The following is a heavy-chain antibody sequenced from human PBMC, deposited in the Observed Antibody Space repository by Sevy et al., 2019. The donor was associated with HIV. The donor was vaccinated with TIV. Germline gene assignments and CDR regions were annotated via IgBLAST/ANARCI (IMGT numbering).Heavy chain of an antibody. CDR3: ARGVTTYFDP. V-gene: IGHV3-21*01. D-gene: IGHD4-17*01. J-gene: IGHJ5*02. CDR2: ISSSSSYI. CDR1: GFTFSSYS. Sequence: GESLKISCAASGFTFSSYSMNWVRQAPGKGLEWVSSISSSSSYIYYADSVKGRFTISRDNAKNSLYLQMNSLRAEDTAVYYCARGVTTYFDPWGQGTLVTVSS.